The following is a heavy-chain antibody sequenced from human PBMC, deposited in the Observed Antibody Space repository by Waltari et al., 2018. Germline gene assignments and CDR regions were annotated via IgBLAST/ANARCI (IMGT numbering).Heavy chain of an antibody. CDR1: GGTFSSYD. J-gene: IGHJ5*02. V-gene: IGHV1-69*01. D-gene: IGHD2-2*02. CDR3: AGYCSSTSCYTYWFDP. CDR2: IIPIFGTA. Sequence: QVQLVQSGAEVKKPGSSVKVSCKASGGTFSSYDISWVRQAPGQGLEWMGGIIPIFGTANYAQKFQGRVTITADESTSTAYMELSSLRSEDTAVYYCAGYCSSTSCYTYWFDPWGQGTLVTVSS.